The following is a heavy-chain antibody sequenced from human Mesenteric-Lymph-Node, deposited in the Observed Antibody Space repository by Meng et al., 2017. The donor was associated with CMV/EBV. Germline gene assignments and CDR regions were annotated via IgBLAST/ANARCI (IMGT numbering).Heavy chain of an antibody. CDR1: GFTFSSYA. CDR3: ARECLSTTSCLGH. J-gene: IGHJ4*02. CDR2: IYSGGSST. Sequence: GESLKISCAASGFTFSSYAMSWVRQAPGKGLEWVSVIYSGGSSTYYADSVKGRFTISRDNSKNTLYLQMNSLRAEDTAVYYCARECLSTTSCLGHWGQGTLVTVSS. D-gene: IGHD2-2*01. V-gene: IGHV3-23*03.